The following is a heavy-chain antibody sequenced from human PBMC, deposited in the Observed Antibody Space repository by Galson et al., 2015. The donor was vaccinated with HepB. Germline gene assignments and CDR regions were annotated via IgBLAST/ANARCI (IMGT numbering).Heavy chain of an antibody. Sequence: ETLSLTCTASGGSISNESYFWGWIRQSPGKGLEWIGSINYSGRTYYNPSRKSRVTMSVDTSKNQFSLKLSSVTAQDTAVYYCAREDSGTYRVYKWFDPWGQGTLVTVSS. CDR3: AREDSGTYRVYKWFDP. CDR1: GGSISNESYF. V-gene: IGHV4-39*02. J-gene: IGHJ5*02. CDR2: INYSGRT. D-gene: IGHD1-26*01.